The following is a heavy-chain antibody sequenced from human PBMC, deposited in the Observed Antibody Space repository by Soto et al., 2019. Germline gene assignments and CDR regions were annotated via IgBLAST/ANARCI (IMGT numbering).Heavy chain of an antibody. CDR1: GFPYNIYG. D-gene: IGHD6-13*01. V-gene: IGHV3-23*01. J-gene: IGHJ1*01. Sequence: EVQLLESGGGLVQPGGSLRLSCAASGFPYNIYGMSWVRQVPGKGLQWVSSIDANGSGTYYTDSVKGRFTISRDNSKNALYLQMNNLRVDDTALYYCVKGQAAADGYWGPGSLVTVSS. CDR3: VKGQAAADGY. CDR2: IDANGSGT.